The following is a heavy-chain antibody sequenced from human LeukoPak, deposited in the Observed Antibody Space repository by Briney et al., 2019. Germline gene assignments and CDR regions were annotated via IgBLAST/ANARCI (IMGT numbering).Heavy chain of an antibody. V-gene: IGHV1-8*01. CDR1: GYTFTSYD. J-gene: IGHJ6*03. CDR2: MNPNSGNT. Sequence: ASVKVSCKASGYTFTSYDINWVRQATGQGPEWMGWMNPNSGNTGYAQKFQGRVTMTRNTSISTAYMELSSLRSEDTAVYYCARFESGGYYDFWSGYRGYYYMDVWGKGTTVTVSS. CDR3: ARFESGGYYDFWSGYRGYYYMDV. D-gene: IGHD3-3*01.